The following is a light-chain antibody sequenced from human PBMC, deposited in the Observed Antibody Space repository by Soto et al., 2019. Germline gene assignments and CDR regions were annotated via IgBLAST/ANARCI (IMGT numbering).Light chain of an antibody. CDR1: SSDIGGYDY. J-gene: IGLJ1*01. Sequence: QSVLTQPASVNVSPGQSITISCTGTSSDIGGYDYVSWYQQRTGKAPKLMIYEVRYRPSGVSNRFSGSKSGNTASLTISGLQAEDEAVYYCCSYTRTSNHYFFGSGTKVTVL. CDR3: CSYTRTSNHYF. V-gene: IGLV2-14*01. CDR2: EVR.